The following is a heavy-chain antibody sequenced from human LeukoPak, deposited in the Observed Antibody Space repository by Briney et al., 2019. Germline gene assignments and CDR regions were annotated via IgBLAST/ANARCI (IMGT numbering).Heavy chain of an antibody. V-gene: IGHV3-7*01. CDR3: ARDGSSAALDY. Sequence: GGSLRLSCAASGFTMRTYWMSWVRQAPGKGLEWVANIKQDGSEKYSVDSVKGRFTISRDNAKNSLYLQMNSLRAEDTAVYYCARDGSSAALDYWGQGILVTVSS. D-gene: IGHD2-2*01. CDR2: IKQDGSEK. CDR1: GFTMRTYW. J-gene: IGHJ4*02.